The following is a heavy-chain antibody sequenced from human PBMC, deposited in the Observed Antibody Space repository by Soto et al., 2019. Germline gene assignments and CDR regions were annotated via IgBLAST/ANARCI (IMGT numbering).Heavy chain of an antibody. CDR2: ISSSGSTI. J-gene: IGHJ3*02. CDR1: GFTFSDYY. V-gene: IGHV3-11*01. CDR3: ASEDCSSTSCPDI. Sequence: QVQLVESGGGLVKPGGSLRLSCAASGFTFSDYYMSWIRQAPGKGLEWVSYISSSGSTIYYADSVKSRFTSSRDNAKNSLYLQMNSLRAEDTAVYYCASEDCSSTSCPDIWGQGTMVTVSS. D-gene: IGHD2-2*01.